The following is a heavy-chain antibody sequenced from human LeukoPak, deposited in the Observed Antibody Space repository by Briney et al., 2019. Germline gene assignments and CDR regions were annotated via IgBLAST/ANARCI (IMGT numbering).Heavy chain of an antibody. CDR2: ISSSSSYI. V-gene: IGHV3-21*04. Sequence: GGSLRLSCAASGFTFSSYSMNWVRQAPGKGLEWVSSISSSSSYIYYADSVKGRFTISRDNAKNSLYLQMNSLRAEDTAVYYCAKTDEDGYNLKKRGAFDYWGQGTLVTVSS. CDR1: GFTFSSYS. D-gene: IGHD5-24*01. J-gene: IGHJ4*02. CDR3: AKTDEDGYNLKKRGAFDY.